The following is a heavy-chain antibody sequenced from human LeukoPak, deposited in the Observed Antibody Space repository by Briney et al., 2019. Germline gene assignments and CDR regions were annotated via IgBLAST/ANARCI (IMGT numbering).Heavy chain of an antibody. V-gene: IGHV3-48*03. CDR3: AKSEYKNAWLDF. CDR2: ISSSGSTI. D-gene: IGHD6-6*01. CDR1: GFTFSSYE. Sequence: GGSLRLSCAASGFTFSSYEMNWVRQAPGKGLEWVSYISSSGSTIYYADSVKGRFTISRDNSKNTLYLQMNSLRAEDTAVYYCAKSEYKNAWLDFWGQGTLATVSS. J-gene: IGHJ4*02.